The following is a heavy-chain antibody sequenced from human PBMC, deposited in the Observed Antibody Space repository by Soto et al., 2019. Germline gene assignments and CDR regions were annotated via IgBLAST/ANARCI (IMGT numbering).Heavy chain of an antibody. V-gene: IGHV1-3*01. CDR3: ARPGTHDAFDI. Sequence: ASVTVSCKASGYTFTSYAMHWVRQAPGQRLEWMGWINAGNGNTKYSQKFQGRVTITRDTSASTAYMELSSLRSEDTAVYYCARPGTHDAFDIWGQGTMVTVSS. CDR1: GYTFTSYA. CDR2: INAGNGNT. D-gene: IGHD3-10*01. J-gene: IGHJ3*02.